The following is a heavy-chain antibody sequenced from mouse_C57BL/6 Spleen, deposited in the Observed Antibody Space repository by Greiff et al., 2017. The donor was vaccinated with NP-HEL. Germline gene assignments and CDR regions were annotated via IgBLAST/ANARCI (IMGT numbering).Heavy chain of an antibody. D-gene: IGHD2-12*01. CDR2: INPNNGGT. CDR3: ARVNSFLYYFDY. Sequence: EVQLQQSGPELVKPGASVKISCKASGYTFTDYYMNWVKQSHGKSLEWIGDINPNNGGTSYNQKFKGKATLTVDKSSSTAYMELRSLTSEDSAVYYCARVNSFLYYFDYWGQGTTLTVSS. J-gene: IGHJ2*01. V-gene: IGHV1-26*01. CDR1: GYTFTDYY.